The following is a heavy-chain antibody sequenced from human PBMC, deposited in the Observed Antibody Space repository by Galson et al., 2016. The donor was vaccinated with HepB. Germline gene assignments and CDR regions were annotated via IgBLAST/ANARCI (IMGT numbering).Heavy chain of an antibody. CDR1: GYAFSSYG. CDR2: ISAYNANT. V-gene: IGHV1-18*01. D-gene: IGHD4-23*01. J-gene: IGHJ3*01. Sequence: SVKVSCKASGYAFSSYGISWVRQAPGQGLEWMGWISAYNANTNYAQKLQGRVTMTTDTSTNTAYMELRSLRSGDTAVYYCARPQPTVVSPADTLDVWGQGTLVTVSS. CDR3: ARPQPTVVSPADTLDV.